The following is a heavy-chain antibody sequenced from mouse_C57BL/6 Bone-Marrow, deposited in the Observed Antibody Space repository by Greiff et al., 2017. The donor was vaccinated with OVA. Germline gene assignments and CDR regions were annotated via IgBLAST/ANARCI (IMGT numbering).Heavy chain of an antibody. CDR1: GYTFTSSG. D-gene: IGHD1-1*01. CDR3: ARSGFYYYGSSYLAWFAY. Sequence: VKLLESGAELARPGASVKLSCKASGYTFTSSGISWVKQRTGQGLEWIGEIYPRSGNTYYNEKFKGKATLTADKSSSTAYMELRSLTSEDSAVYFCARSGFYYYGSSYLAWFAYWGQGTLVTVSA. J-gene: IGHJ3*01. CDR2: IYPRSGNT. V-gene: IGHV1-81*01.